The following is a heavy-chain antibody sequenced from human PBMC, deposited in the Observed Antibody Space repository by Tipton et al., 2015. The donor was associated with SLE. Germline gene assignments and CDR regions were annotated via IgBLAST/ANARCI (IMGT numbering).Heavy chain of an antibody. CDR3: ARVAPSEVFDY. V-gene: IGHV4-4*07. J-gene: IGHJ4*02. Sequence: TLSLTCTVSDGSISDYYWTWIRQPAGEGLEWIGRIYASGSTNYNPSLRSRAAMSVDTSKSHFSLTLTSVTAADTAVYYCARVAPSEVFDYWGQGTLVTVSS. CDR1: DGSISDYY. CDR2: IYASGST.